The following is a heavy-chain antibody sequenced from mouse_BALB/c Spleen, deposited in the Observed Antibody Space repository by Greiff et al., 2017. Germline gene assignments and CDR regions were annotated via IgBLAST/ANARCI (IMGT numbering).Heavy chain of an antibody. D-gene: IGHD1-1*01. Sequence: QLQQSGPELVKPGASVKISCKASGYSFTGYFMNWVMQSHGKSLEWIGRINPYNGDTFYNQKFKGKATLTVDKSSSTAHMELRSLASEDSAVYYCASYYGSSYAMDYWGQGTSVTVSS. CDR1: GYSFTGYF. J-gene: IGHJ4*01. V-gene: IGHV1-20*02. CDR3: ASYYGSSYAMDY. CDR2: INPYNGDT.